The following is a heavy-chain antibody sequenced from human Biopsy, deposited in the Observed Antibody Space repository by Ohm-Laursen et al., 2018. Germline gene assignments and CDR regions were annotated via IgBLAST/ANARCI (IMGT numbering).Heavy chain of an antibody. CDR2: ISGYNGNT. CDR3: ARVALPLYLDN. Sequence: GASVKVPCKASGDTFNKYGIFWVRQAPGQGLEWMGRISGYNGNTKYAQKFQGRVTMTTDTSTSAVYMEVRSLRSDDTAVYYCARVALPLYLDNWGQGTRVTVSS. V-gene: IGHV1-18*01. CDR1: GDTFNKYG. J-gene: IGHJ4*02. D-gene: IGHD2-21*01.